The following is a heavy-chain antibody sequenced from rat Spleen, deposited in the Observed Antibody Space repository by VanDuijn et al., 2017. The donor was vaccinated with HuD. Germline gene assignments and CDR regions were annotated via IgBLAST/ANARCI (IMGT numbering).Heavy chain of an antibody. CDR1: GFSITSAYR. CDR2: VNSAGTP. Sequence: EVQLQESGPGLVKPSQSLSLTCSVTGFSITSAYRWNWIRKFPGHKLEWMGYVNSAGTPNYNPSLKSRISITRDTSKNQFFLQVNSVTTEDTATYYCARELRRVFRFDYWGQGVMVTVSS. J-gene: IGHJ2*01. D-gene: IGHD1-11*01. CDR3: ARELRRVFRFDY. V-gene: IGHV3-3*01.